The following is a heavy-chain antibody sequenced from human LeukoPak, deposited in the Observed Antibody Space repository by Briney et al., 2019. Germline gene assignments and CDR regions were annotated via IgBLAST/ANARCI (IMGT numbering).Heavy chain of an antibody. CDR2: ISGSGDST. Sequence: GGSLRLSCATSGYIFSTFGMSWVRQAPGKGLEWVSSISGSGDSTYYADSVKGRFTISRDNSKNTLYLQMNSLRAEDTAVYYCAKYWRNDHFDYWGQGTLVTVSS. J-gene: IGHJ4*02. V-gene: IGHV3-23*01. D-gene: IGHD1-1*01. CDR1: GYIFSTFG. CDR3: AKYWRNDHFDY.